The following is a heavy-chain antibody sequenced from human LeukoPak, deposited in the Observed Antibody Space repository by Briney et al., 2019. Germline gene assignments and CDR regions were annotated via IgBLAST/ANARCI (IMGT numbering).Heavy chain of an antibody. J-gene: IGHJ3*02. CDR3: ARAIYSRAWYASDI. D-gene: IGHD6-19*01. CDR1: GGSISSSY. V-gene: IGHV4-59*01. Sequence: PSETLSVTCSVSGGSISSSYWSWIRQAPGKGPEWIGYIFYTGSNDYSPSLKSRVTISVDASKNQFSLRVNSVTAADTAVYYCARAIYSRAWYASDIWGQGTVVTVSA. CDR2: IFYTGSN.